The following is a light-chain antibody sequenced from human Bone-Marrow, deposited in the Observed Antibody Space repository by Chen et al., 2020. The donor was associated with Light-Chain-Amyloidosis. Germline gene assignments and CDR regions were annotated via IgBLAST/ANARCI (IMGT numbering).Light chain of an antibody. J-gene: IGKJ1*01. CDR2: LGS. V-gene: IGKV2-28*01. CDR3: MQALQTPCA. Sequence: DIVMTQSPLSLPVTPGDPASISCRSSQSLLHSNGYNYLDWYLQKPGQSPQLLIYLGSNRASGVPDRFSGSGSGTDFTLKISRVEAEDVGVYYCMQALQTPCAFGQGTKVEIK. CDR1: QSLLHSNGYNY.